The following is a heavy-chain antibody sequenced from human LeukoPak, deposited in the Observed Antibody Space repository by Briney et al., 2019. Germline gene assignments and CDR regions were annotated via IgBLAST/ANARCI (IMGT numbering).Heavy chain of an antibody. Sequence: ASVKVSCKASGYTFTSYYMHWVRQAPGQGLEWMGIINPSGGSTSYAQNFQGRVTMTRDTSASTVYMELSSLRSEDTAIYYCARIRDGYNDAYDIWGQGTVVTVPS. CDR1: GYTFTSYY. V-gene: IGHV1-46*01. CDR3: ARIRDGYNDAYDI. D-gene: IGHD5-24*01. J-gene: IGHJ3*02. CDR2: INPSGGST.